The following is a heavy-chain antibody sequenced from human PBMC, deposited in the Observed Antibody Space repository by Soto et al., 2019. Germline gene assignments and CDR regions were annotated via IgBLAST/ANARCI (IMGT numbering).Heavy chain of an antibody. V-gene: IGHV3-23*01. CDR1: GFTFSNFA. J-gene: IGHJ4*02. CDR3: AKGKTSGWYYFDY. CDR2: ISASGRDI. Sequence: EVQLLESGGDLVQPGGSLRLSCAASGFTFSNFAMSWVRQAPGRGLEWVSCISASGRDIHYADSVKDRFTVSRDNSKNTLYLQMNSLRAEDTAIYYCAKGKTSGWYYFDYWGQGALVTVSS. D-gene: IGHD6-19*01.